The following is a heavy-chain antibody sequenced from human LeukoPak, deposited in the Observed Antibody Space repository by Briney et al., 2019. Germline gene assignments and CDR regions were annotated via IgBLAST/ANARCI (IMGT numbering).Heavy chain of an antibody. V-gene: IGHV3-30*18. J-gene: IGHJ3*02. CDR2: ISYDGSNK. D-gene: IGHD3-3*01. CDR3: AKMSGNSAFDI. CDR1: GFTFSSYG. Sequence: GGSLRLSCAASGFTFSSYGMHWVRQAPGKGLEGVAVISYDGSNKYYADSVKGRFTISRDNSKNTLYLQMNSLRAEDTAVYYCAKMSGNSAFDIWGQGTMVTVSS.